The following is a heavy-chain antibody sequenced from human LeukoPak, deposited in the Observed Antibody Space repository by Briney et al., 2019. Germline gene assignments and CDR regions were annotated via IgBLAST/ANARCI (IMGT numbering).Heavy chain of an antibody. CDR2: ISSSSSYI. V-gene: IGHV3-21*01. Sequence: GGSLRLSCAASGFTFSSHSMNWVRQAPGKGLEWVSSISSSSSYIYYADSVKGRFTISRDNAKNSLYLQMNSLRAEDTAVYYCARERGTSSSWYYFDYWGQGTLVTVSS. J-gene: IGHJ4*02. CDR3: ARERGTSSSWYYFDY. D-gene: IGHD6-13*01. CDR1: GFTFSSHS.